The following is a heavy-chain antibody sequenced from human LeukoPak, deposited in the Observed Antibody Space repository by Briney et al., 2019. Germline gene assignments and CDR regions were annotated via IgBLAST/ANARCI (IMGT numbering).Heavy chain of an antibody. CDR2: IYPGDSDI. CDR3: ARQGAAGKYYYYYMDV. D-gene: IGHD6-13*01. V-gene: IGHV5-51*01. Sequence: ESLKISCKGSGYSFTTYWIGWVRQMPGKGLEWMGIIYPGDSDIRYSPSFQGQVTIPADKSISTAYLQLSSLKASDTAIYYCARQGAAGKYYYYYMDVWGKGTTVTVSS. CDR1: GYSFTTYW. J-gene: IGHJ6*03.